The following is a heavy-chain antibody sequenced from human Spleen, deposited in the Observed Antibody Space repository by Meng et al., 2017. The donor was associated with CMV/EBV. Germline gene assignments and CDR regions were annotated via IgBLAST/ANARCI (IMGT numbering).Heavy chain of an antibody. CDR2: IIPIFGTA. V-gene: IGHV1-69*05. D-gene: IGHD5-24*01. CDR1: GSTFSSYA. Sequence: SVKVSCKASGSTFSSYAISWVRQAPGQGLEWMGGIIPIFGTANYAQKFQGRVTITTDESTSTAYMELSSLRSEDTAVYYCARAREEMATDNWFDPWGQGTLVTVSS. J-gene: IGHJ5*02. CDR3: ARAREEMATDNWFDP.